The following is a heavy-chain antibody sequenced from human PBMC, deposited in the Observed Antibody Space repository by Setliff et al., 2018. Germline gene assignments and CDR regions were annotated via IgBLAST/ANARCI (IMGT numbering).Heavy chain of an antibody. J-gene: IGHJ6*02. CDR1: GISSYT. CDR2: ISSSSGHI. Sequence: GGSLRLSCAASGISSYTMSWVRQAPGKGLEWVASISSSSGHIYHAASVRGRFTISRDNAKNSLYLQMNSLRAEDTAVYYCARDHAYGSRFYYYYYGMDVWGQGTTVTVSS. CDR3: ARDHAYGSRFYYYYYGMDV. V-gene: IGHV3-21*01. D-gene: IGHD3-10*01.